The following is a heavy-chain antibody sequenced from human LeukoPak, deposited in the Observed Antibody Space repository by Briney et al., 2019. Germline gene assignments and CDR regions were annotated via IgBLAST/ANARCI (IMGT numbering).Heavy chain of an antibody. CDR1: GFTVSSNY. CDR3: AKDLRYYGSGSYLDY. V-gene: IGHV3-23*01. J-gene: IGHJ4*02. Sequence: GGSLRLSCAVSGFTVSSNYMSWVRQAPGKGLEWVSAISGSGGSTYYADSVKGRFTISRDNSKNTLYLQMNSLRAEDTAVYYCAKDLRYYGSGSYLDYWGQGTLVTVSS. CDR2: ISGSGGST. D-gene: IGHD3-10*01.